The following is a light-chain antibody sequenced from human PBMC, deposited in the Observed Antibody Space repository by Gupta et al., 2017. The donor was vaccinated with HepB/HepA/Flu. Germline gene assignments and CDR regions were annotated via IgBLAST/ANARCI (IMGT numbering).Light chain of an antibody. J-gene: IGLJ2*01. CDR3: QSYDSSLSGSV. Sequence: QSVLTQPPSVSGAPGQRVPISCTGSSSNIGAGYGVHWYQQLPGTAPKLLIYGNSNRPSGVPDRFSGSKSGTSASLAITGLQAEDEADYYCQSYDSSLSGSVFGGGTKLTVL. CDR1: SSNIGAGYG. V-gene: IGLV1-40*01. CDR2: GNS.